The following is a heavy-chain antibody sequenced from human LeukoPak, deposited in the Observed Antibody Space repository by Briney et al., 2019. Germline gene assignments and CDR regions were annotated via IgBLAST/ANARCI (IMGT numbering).Heavy chain of an antibody. V-gene: IGHV4-4*07. CDR3: ARDKKGTNYYYYMDV. J-gene: IGHJ6*03. CDR2: IYTSGST. D-gene: IGHD2-8*01. CDR1: GGSISSYY. Sequence: PSETLSLTCTVSGGSISSYYWSWIRQPAGKGLEWIGRIYTSGSTNYNPSLKSRVTMSVDTSKNQFSLKLSSVTAADTAVYYCARDKKGTNYYYYMDVWGKGTTVTISS.